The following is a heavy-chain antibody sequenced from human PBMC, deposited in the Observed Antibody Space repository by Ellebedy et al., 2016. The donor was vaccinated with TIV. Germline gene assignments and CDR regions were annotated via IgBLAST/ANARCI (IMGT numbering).Heavy chain of an antibody. V-gene: IGHV3-21*01. CDR3: AVESTISCSSCYYDY. J-gene: IGHJ4*02. CDR2: ISSSSDYI. CDR1: EFTFSSYA. Sequence: GGSLRLXXAASEFTFSSYAMNWVRQAPGKGLEWVSSISSSSDYIYYADSVKGRFTISRDNAKNSLYLQMNSLRAEDTAVYYCAVESTISCSSCYYDYWGQGTLVTVSS. D-gene: IGHD2-2*01.